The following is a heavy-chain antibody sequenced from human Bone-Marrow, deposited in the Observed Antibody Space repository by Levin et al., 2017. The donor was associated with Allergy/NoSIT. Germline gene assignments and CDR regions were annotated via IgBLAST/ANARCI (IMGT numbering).Heavy chain of an antibody. CDR2: IYPGDSDT. Sequence: GESLKISCKGSGYSFTSYWIAWVRQMPGKGLEWMGIIYPGDSDTRYSPSFQGQVTISADRSISTAFLQWSSLKASDTAMYYCARRRYCSSTSCYEGAFDVWGQGTMVTVSS. D-gene: IGHD2-2*01. CDR3: ARRRYCSSTSCYEGAFDV. J-gene: IGHJ3*01. V-gene: IGHV5-51*01. CDR1: GYSFTSYW.